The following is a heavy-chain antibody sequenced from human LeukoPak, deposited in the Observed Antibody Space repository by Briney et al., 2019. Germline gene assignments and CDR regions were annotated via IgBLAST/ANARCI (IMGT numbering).Heavy chain of an antibody. CDR3: AREGGHYYYIDV. CDR1: GDSVSSNSAA. D-gene: IGHD3-16*01. V-gene: IGHV6-1*01. J-gene: IGHJ6*03. CDR2: TYYRSKWSS. Sequence: SQTLSLTCAISGDSVSSNSAAWHWIRQSPSRGLEWLGRTYYRSKWSSDYAVSMKRRITIKPDTSKNQFSLQLNSVTPEDTAVYFCAREGGHYYYIDVWGKGTMVTVSS.